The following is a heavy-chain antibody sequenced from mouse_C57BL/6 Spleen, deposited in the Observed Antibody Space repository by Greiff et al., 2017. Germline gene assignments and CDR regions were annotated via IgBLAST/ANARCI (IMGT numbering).Heavy chain of an antibody. CDR3: ARRYYGSRGYFDV. D-gene: IGHD1-1*01. CDR2: LNPGSGGT. J-gene: IGHJ1*03. V-gene: IGHV1-54*01. CDR1: GYAFTNYL. Sequence: VQLQQSGAELVRPGTSVKVSCKASGYAFTNYLIEWVKQRPGQGLEWIGVLNPGSGGTNYNEKFKGKATLTADKSSSTAYMQLSSLTSEDSAVYFCARRYYGSRGYFDVWGTGTTVTVSS.